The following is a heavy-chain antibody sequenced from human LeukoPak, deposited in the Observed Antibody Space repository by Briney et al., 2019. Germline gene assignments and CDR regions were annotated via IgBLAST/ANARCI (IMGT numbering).Heavy chain of an antibody. CDR3: ARSWDYSNYFDY. V-gene: IGHV5-51*01. CDR2: IYPSDSDT. CDR1: GYSFTSYW. D-gene: IGHD4-11*01. J-gene: IGHJ4*02. Sequence: GESLKISCKGSGYSFTSYWIGWVRQMPGKGLEWMGFIYPSDSDTRYSPSFQGQVTISADKSISTAYLQRSSLKASDTAMYYCARSWDYSNYFDYWGQGTLVTVSS.